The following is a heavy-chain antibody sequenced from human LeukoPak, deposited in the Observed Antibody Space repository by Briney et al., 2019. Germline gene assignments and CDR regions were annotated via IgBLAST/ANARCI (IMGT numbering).Heavy chain of an antibody. CDR2: INPSGGST. CDR3: ARRFEFGGLAFDI. V-gene: IGHV1-46*01. J-gene: IGHJ3*02. Sequence: ASVKVSCKASGYTFTNYYMHWVRQAPGRGLEWMGIINPSGGSTSYAQKFQGRVTMTRDTSTSTVYMELSSLRSEDTAVYYCARRFEFGGLAFDIWGQGTMVTVSS. CDR1: GYTFTNYY. D-gene: IGHD3-3*01.